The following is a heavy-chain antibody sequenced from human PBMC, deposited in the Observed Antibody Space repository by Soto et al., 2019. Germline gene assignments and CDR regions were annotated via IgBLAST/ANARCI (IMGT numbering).Heavy chain of an antibody. J-gene: IGHJ6*02. V-gene: IGHV3-23*01. Sequence: EVQLLESGGGLVQPGGSLRLSCAASGFTFSSYAMSWVRQAPGKGLEWVSAISGSGGSTYYADSVKGRFTISRDNTKKRLYLQMNSRRAEDTAVYYCSKEGGRNLDVWGQGTTVTVSS. D-gene: IGHD1-26*01. CDR2: ISGSGGST. CDR3: SKEGGRNLDV. CDR1: GFTFSSYA.